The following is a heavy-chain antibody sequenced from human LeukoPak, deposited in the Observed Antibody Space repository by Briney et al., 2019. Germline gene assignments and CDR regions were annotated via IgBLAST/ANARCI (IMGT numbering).Heavy chain of an antibody. D-gene: IGHD6-13*01. CDR1: GFTFSDYY. CDR3: ARDGYSSSWFWFDY. CDR2: ISSISNYT. V-gene: IGHV3-11*06. Sequence: GGSLRHSCAASGFTFSDYYMSWIRQAPGKGLEWVSYISSISNYTNYADSVKGTFTISRDNAKNSLYLQMKSLRAEGTAVYYCARDGYSSSWFWFDYWGQGTLVTVSS. J-gene: IGHJ4*02.